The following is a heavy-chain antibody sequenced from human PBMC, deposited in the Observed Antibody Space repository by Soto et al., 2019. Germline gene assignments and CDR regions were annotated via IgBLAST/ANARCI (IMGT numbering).Heavy chain of an antibody. J-gene: IGHJ4*02. Sequence: PSETLSLTCTVSSGSVSSGSYYWGWIRQLPGKEMEWIGNIYHTGSTFYNPSLQSRATISLDTSKSQFFLRLTSVTAADTAVYFYEGSSARSMFDYWGPGTLVTVSS. CDR1: SGSVSSGSYY. CDR3: EGSSARSMFDY. V-gene: IGHV4-39*07. D-gene: IGHD2-2*01. CDR2: IYHTGST.